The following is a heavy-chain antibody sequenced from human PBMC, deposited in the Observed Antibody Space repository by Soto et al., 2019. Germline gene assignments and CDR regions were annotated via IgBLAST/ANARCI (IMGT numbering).Heavy chain of an antibody. CDR1: GYTFTSYG. CDR2: INAGNGNT. D-gene: IGHD2-2*01. V-gene: IGHV1-3*01. CDR3: ARVSNRVVPANYYYYGMDV. Sequence: ASVKVSCKASGYTFTSYGISWVRQAPGQRLEWMGWINAGNGNTKYSQKFQGRVTITRDTSASTAYMELSSLRSEDTAVYYCARVSNRVVPANYYYYGMDVWGQGTTVTVPS. J-gene: IGHJ6*02.